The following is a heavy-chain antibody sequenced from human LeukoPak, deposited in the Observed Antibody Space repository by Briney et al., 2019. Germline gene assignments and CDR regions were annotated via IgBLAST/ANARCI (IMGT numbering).Heavy chain of an antibody. Sequence: GGSLRLSCAASGFTFSSYWMSWVRQAPGKGLGWVANIKQDVSEKYYVDSVKGRFTISRDNAKNSLSLQMNSLRAEDTAVYYCAKYDFWSGYPAXXDYXXXGTXVTVSS. V-gene: IGHV3-7*03. CDR1: GFTFSSYW. CDR3: AKYDFWSGYPAXXDY. J-gene: IGHJ4*02. CDR2: IKQDVSEK. D-gene: IGHD3-3*01.